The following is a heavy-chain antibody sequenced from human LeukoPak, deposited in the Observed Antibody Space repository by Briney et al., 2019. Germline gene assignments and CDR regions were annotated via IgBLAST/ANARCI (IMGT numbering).Heavy chain of an antibody. J-gene: IGHJ5*02. CDR3: ARDRITMVRGVIKNRNWFDP. CDR2: INSDGTTT. Sequence: GGSLRLSCSASGFTFSSYWMHWVRQAPGKGLVWVSRINSDGTTTNYADSVQGRFTISRDNAKNTLYLQMNSLRAEDTAVYYCARDRITMVRGVIKNRNWFDPWGQGTLVTVSS. V-gene: IGHV3-74*01. CDR1: GFTFSSYW. D-gene: IGHD3-10*01.